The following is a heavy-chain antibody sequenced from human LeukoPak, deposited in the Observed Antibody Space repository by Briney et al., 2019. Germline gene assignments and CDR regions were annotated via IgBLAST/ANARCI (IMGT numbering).Heavy chain of an antibody. Sequence: SETLSPTCAVYGGPFSGYYWSWIRQSPGKGLEWIGEINHSGSTNYNPSLKSRVTISVDTSKNQFSLKLSSVTAADTAVYYCAGGRASYDFWSGYLFDYWGQGTLVTVSS. CDR1: GGPFSGYY. J-gene: IGHJ4*02. D-gene: IGHD3-3*01. CDR3: AGGRASYDFWSGYLFDY. V-gene: IGHV4-34*01. CDR2: INHSGST.